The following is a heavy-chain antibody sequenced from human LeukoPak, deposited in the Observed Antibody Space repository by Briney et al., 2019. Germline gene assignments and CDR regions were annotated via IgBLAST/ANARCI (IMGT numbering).Heavy chain of an antibody. CDR3: AKAITMVRGVLSYYYGMDV. CDR1: GFTFSSYW. D-gene: IGHD3-10*01. CDR2: INSDGSST. J-gene: IGHJ6*02. V-gene: IGHV3-74*01. Sequence: GGSLRLSCAASGFTFSSYWMHWVRQAPGKGLVWVSRINSDGSSTSYADSVKGRFTISRDNAKNTLYLQMNSLRAEDTAVYYCAKAITMVRGVLSYYYGMDVWGQGTTATVSS.